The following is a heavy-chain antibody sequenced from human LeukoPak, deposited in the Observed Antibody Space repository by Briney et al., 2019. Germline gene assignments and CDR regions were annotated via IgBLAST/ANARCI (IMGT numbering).Heavy chain of an antibody. Sequence: PSETLSLTCAVYGGSFSGYYWSWLRQPPGKGLEWIGEINHSGSTNYNPSLKSRVTISVDTSKNQFSLKLSSVTAADTAVYYCARGWEYQLLGSGWFDPWGQGTLVTVSS. CDR1: GGSFSGYY. CDR3: ARGWEYQLLGSGWFDP. V-gene: IGHV4-34*01. CDR2: INHSGST. D-gene: IGHD2-2*01. J-gene: IGHJ5*02.